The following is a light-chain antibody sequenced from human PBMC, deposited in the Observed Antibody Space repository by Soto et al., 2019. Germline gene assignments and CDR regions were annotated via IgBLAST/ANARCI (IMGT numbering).Light chain of an antibody. J-gene: IGLJ2*01. CDR1: SSDVGGYNY. Sequence: QSVLTQPASVSGSPGQSITISCTGTSSDVGGYNYVSWYQQHPGKAPKLMIYGVSNRPSGVSNRFSGSKSGNTASLTISGLQAEDEADYYCSSYTSSSTYVVFGGGTKVTVL. CDR2: GVS. V-gene: IGLV2-14*01. CDR3: SSYTSSSTYVV.